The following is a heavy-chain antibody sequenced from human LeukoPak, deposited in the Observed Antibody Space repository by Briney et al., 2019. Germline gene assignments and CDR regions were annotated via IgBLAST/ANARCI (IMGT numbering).Heavy chain of an antibody. CDR3: AKEDSSGYSSLDY. D-gene: IGHD3-22*01. Sequence: PGGSLRLSWAASGLTFSSYGMHWVRLAPGKGLDGVAVIWYGGSNKYYADSVKGRFTISRDNSKNTLYLQMNSLRAEDTAVYYCAKEDSSGYSSLDYWGQGTLVTVSS. CDR2: IWYGGSNK. V-gene: IGHV3-33*06. CDR1: GLTFSSYG. J-gene: IGHJ4*02.